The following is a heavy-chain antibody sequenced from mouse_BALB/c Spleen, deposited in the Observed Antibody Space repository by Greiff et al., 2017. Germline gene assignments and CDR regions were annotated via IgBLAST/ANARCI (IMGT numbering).Heavy chain of an antibody. Sequence: QVQLQQSGPDLVAPSQSLSITCTVSGFSLTSYGVHWVRQPPGKGLEWLVVIWSDGSTTYNSALKSRLSISKDNSKSQVFLKMNSLQTDDTAMYYCARQQRKGYAMDYWGQGTSVTVSS. V-gene: IGHV2-6-2*01. CDR3: ARQQRKGYAMDY. J-gene: IGHJ4*01. CDR2: IWSDGST. CDR1: GFSLTSYG. D-gene: IGHD3-1*01.